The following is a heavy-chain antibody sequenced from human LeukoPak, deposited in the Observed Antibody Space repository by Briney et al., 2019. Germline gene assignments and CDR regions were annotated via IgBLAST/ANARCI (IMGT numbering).Heavy chain of an antibody. D-gene: IGHD3-16*02. J-gene: IGHJ4*02. V-gene: IGHV1-18*04. CDR2: ISPKNGNT. Sequence: ASVKVSSMDPGYTFTSYGICWVRPAPGQGVEWMGSISPKNGNTKYAEGRQGRVIMTADTSTGTVYMELRSLRADDTAVFYCARDHYDFVWGSYRPYFDYWGQGTLVTVSA. CDR1: GYTFTSYG. CDR3: ARDHYDFVWGSYRPYFDY.